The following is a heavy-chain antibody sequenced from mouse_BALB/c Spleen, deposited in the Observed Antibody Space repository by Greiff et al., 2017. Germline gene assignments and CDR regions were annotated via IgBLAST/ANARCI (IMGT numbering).Heavy chain of an antibody. CDR2: ISYSGST. CDR3: ARGGYYGSSRYLDV. Sequence: EVQRVESGPGLVKPSQSLSLTCTVTGFSITSDYVWNCIRQPPGNKLEWMGYISYSGSTSYNPSLKSRISITRDTSKNQFFLQLNSVTTEDTATYYCARGGYYGSSRYLDVWGAGTTVTVSS. CDR1: GFSITSDYV. J-gene: IGHJ1*01. D-gene: IGHD1-1*01. V-gene: IGHV3-2*02.